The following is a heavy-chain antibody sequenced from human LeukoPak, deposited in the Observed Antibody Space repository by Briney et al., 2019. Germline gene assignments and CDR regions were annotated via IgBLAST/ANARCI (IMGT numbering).Heavy chain of an antibody. V-gene: IGHV3-33*01. Sequence: PGGSLRLSCAASGFTLSTYGMHWVRQAPGKGLEWVAFIWFDGSNEYYADSVKGRFIVSRDNSKNRLYLQMNSLSAEDTAVYYCARDQVAAHGWFDPWGQGTLVTVSS. CDR2: IWFDGSNE. D-gene: IGHD6-25*01. J-gene: IGHJ5*02. CDR1: GFTLSTYG. CDR3: ARDQVAAHGWFDP.